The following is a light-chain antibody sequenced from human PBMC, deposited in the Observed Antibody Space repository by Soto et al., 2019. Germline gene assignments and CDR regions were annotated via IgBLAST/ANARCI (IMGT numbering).Light chain of an antibody. Sequence: DIVLTQSPGTVSLSQGERATLSCRASQSVSNNYLAWYQQKPGQAPRLLIYGASNRATGIPDRFSGSGSGTDFTLTISRLEPEDFAVYYCQQYGSSGTFGQGTKVDIK. CDR3: QQYGSSGT. V-gene: IGKV3-20*01. CDR1: QSVSNNY. J-gene: IGKJ1*01. CDR2: GAS.